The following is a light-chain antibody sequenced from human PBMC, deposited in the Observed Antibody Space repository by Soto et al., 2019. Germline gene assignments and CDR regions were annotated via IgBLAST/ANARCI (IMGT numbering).Light chain of an antibody. CDR2: GAS. J-gene: IGKJ3*01. V-gene: IGKV3-20*01. CDR3: QQYGSSSFT. CDR1: QSVSSSY. Sequence: EIVLTQSPGTLSLSPGERATLSCRTSQSVSSSYLAWYQQKPSQAPRLLIYGASSRATGIPDRFSGSGSETDFTLTIIRLEPKDYAVYYCQQYGSSSFTFGPGTKVDI.